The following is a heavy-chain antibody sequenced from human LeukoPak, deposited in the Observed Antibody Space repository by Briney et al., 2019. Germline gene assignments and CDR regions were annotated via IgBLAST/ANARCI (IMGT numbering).Heavy chain of an antibody. Sequence: GGSLRLSCAASGFTFSDYYMSWIRQAPGKGLEWVSYISSSGSTIYYADSVKGRFTISRDNAKNSLYLQMNSLRAEDTAVYYCARGEDHDYVWGSYRYTSLDYWGQGTLVTVSS. J-gene: IGHJ4*02. D-gene: IGHD3-16*02. CDR3: ARGEDHDYVWGSYRYTSLDY. V-gene: IGHV3-11*01. CDR1: GFTFSDYY. CDR2: ISSSGSTI.